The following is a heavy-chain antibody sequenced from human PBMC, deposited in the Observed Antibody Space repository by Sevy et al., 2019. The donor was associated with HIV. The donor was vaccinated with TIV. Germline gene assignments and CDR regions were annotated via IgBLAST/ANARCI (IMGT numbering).Heavy chain of an antibody. CDR2: IWYDGSNK. D-gene: IGHD4-17*01. CDR3: ARGRDYGNFDY. V-gene: IGHV3-33*01. J-gene: IGHJ4*02. Sequence: GESLKISCAASGFNFSIYGMHWVRQAPGKGLEWVALIWYDGSNKYYADSVKGRFTISRDNSKNTLYLQMNSLRAEDTAVYHCARGRDYGNFDYWGQGTLVTVSS. CDR1: GFNFSIYG.